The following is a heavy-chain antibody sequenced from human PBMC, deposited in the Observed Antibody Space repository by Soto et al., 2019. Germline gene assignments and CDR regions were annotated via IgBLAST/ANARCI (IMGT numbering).Heavy chain of an antibody. CDR3: AKARDRRYGMDV. CDR2: ISGSGGST. Sequence: SCKAPADTFTSYYIHWVRQAPGKGLEWVSAISGSGGSTYYADSVKGRFTISRDNSKNTLYLQMNSLRAEDTAVYYCAKARDRRYGMDVWGQGTTVTVSS. V-gene: IGHV3-23*01. CDR1: ADTFTSYY. J-gene: IGHJ6*02.